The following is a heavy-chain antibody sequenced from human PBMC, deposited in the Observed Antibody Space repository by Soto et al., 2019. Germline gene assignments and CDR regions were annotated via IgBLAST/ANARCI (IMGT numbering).Heavy chain of an antibody. D-gene: IGHD6-19*01. CDR3: AKEMIASTVADFFDY. CDR2: ITGSGGGT. Sequence: EVQLLESGGGLLQPGGSLRLSCTASGFTFSNYAMTWVRQAPGKGLEWVSTITGSGGGTYYADSVKGRFRISRDNSKNTLYLQMPTLRADDTAVYYCAKEMIASTVADFFDYWGQGTLVTVSS. CDR1: GFTFSNYA. J-gene: IGHJ4*02. V-gene: IGHV3-23*01.